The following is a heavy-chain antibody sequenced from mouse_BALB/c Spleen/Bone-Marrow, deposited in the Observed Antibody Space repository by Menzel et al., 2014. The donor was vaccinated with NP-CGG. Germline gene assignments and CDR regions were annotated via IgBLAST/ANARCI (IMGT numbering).Heavy chain of an antibody. J-gene: IGHJ4*01. Sequence: VQLQQSGAELVKPGASVKMSCKASGYTFTSYWMHWVKQRPGQGLEWIGVIDPSDSYTSYNQKFKGKATLTVDTSSSTAYMQLSSLTSEDSAVYYCTRRGYYAMDYWGQGTSATVSS. V-gene: IGHV1S127*01. CDR2: IDPSDSYT. CDR3: TRRGYYAMDY. CDR1: GYTFTSYW.